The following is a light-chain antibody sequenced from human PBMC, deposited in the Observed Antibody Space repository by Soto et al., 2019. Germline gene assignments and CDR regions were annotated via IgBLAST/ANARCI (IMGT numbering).Light chain of an antibody. Sequence: EIVLTQSPGTLSLSPGERASLSCRASQSVSSEKFAWYQQKPGQAPRLLIFGASGRATGIPERFSGSGSGTDFSLTISRLEPEDSAVYYCQQYGSSLLTFGGGTKVDIK. CDR1: QSVSSEK. CDR2: GAS. CDR3: QQYGSSLLT. V-gene: IGKV3-20*01. J-gene: IGKJ4*01.